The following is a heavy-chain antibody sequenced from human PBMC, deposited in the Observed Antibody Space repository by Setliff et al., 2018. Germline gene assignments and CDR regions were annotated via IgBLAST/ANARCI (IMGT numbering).Heavy chain of an antibody. CDR2: IYYSGST. CDR3: ARFSGSGWSYFDY. Sequence: ASETLSLTCPVSGGSISSSSYYWGWIRQPPGKGLEWIGSIYYSGSTYSNPSLKSRVTISVDTSKNQFSLKLSSVTAADTAVYYCARFSGSGWSYFDYWGQGTLVTVSS. CDR1: GGSISSSSYY. V-gene: IGHV4-39*01. J-gene: IGHJ4*02. D-gene: IGHD6-19*01.